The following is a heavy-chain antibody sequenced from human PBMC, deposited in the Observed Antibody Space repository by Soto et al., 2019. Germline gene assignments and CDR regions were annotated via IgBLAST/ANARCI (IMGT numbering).Heavy chain of an antibody. CDR2: IYNSGGT. J-gene: IGHJ4*02. V-gene: IGHV4-59*08. CDR3: ARRFCRGGSCYSSFDY. Sequence: QVQLQESGPGLVKPSETLSLTCSVSGGSVNSYDWSWIRQPPGKELEWIGYIYNSGGTDYNPSLKSRVTISEDTSKNQFSLKWTSVTATDTAVYYCARRFCRGGSCYSSFDYWVQGTLVTVSS. D-gene: IGHD2-15*01. CDR1: GGSVNSYD.